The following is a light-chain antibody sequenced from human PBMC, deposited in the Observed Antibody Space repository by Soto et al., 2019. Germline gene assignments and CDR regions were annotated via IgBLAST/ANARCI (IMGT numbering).Light chain of an antibody. J-gene: IGKJ3*01. CDR2: DAS. Sequence: EIVLTQSPATLSLSPGERATLSCRASQSVSSYLAWYQQKPGQAPRLLIYDASNRATGIPARFSGSGSGTVFTLTISSLEPEDFAVYYCQQRSNWSLFTFGPGTKVDIK. V-gene: IGKV3-11*01. CDR3: QQRSNWSLFT. CDR1: QSVSSY.